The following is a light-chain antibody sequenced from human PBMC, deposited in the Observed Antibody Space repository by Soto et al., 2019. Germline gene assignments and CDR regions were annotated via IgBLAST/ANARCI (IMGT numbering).Light chain of an antibody. J-gene: IGKJ5*01. Sequence: EIVLTQSPGTLSLPPGDIAALSCRASRSARSSLGWYQQKPGQPPRLLIHDVSIRATGIPARFNGSGSGTEFTLTISSLQSEDFAVYYCQQYNNWPPTFXQGTRLEIK. CDR2: DVS. CDR1: RSARSS. V-gene: IGKV3-15*01. CDR3: QQYNNWPPT.